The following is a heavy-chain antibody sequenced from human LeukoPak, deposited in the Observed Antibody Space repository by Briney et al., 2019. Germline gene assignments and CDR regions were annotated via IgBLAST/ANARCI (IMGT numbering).Heavy chain of an antibody. V-gene: IGHV3-23*01. CDR1: GFTFSIYA. CDR3: AKDRYSSSWYYFDY. D-gene: IGHD6-13*01. Sequence: GGSLRLSCAASGFTFSIYAMSWVRQAPGKGLEWVSTLSGSGSTTYYADSVKGRFTISRDNSKNTLYLQMNSLRADDTSVYFCAKDRYSSSWYYFDYWGQGTLVTVSS. CDR2: LSGSGSTT. J-gene: IGHJ4*02.